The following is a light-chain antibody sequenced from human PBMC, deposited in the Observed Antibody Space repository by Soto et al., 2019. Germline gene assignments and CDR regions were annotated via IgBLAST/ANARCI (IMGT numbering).Light chain of an antibody. CDR1: QSISSW. Sequence: IQSTQSPSTLSASVVDIFTITCRASQSISSWLAWYQQKPGKAPKLLIYDASTLKSGVPSRFSGSGSGTEFTLTIASLQPEDFATYYCHQYNTYSWTFGQGTKVDIK. V-gene: IGKV1-5*01. J-gene: IGKJ1*01. CDR3: HQYNTYSWT. CDR2: DAS.